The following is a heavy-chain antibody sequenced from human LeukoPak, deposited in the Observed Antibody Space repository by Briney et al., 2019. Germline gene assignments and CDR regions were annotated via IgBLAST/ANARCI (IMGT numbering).Heavy chain of an antibody. Sequence: GGSLRLSCAASGFTFSSYWMSWVRQAPGKGLEWVSAISGSGGSTYYADSVKGRFTISRDNSKNTLYLQMNSLRAEDTAVYYCAKGIVGATGAFDIWGQGTMVTVSS. CDR1: GFTFSSYW. J-gene: IGHJ3*02. V-gene: IGHV3-23*01. CDR2: ISGSGGST. CDR3: AKGIVGATGAFDI. D-gene: IGHD1-26*01.